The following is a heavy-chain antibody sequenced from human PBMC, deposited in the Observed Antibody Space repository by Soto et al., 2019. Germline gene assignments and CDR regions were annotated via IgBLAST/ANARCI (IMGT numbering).Heavy chain of an antibody. J-gene: IGHJ4*02. CDR1: GFTFSSYA. D-gene: IGHD6-13*01. Sequence: GGSLRLSCAASGFTFSSYAMSWVRQAPGKGLEWVSAISGSGGSTYYADSVKGRFTISRDNSKNTLYLQMNSLRADDTAVYSCAKGFSSSYFDYWGQGTLVTVSS. CDR3: AKGFSSSYFDY. CDR2: ISGSGGST. V-gene: IGHV3-23*01.